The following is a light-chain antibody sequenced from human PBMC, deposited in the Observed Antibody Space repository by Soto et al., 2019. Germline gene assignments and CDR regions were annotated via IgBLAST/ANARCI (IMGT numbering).Light chain of an antibody. V-gene: IGKV3-11*01. J-gene: IGKJ1*01. Sequence: EIVFTPSQATLSLSLGARATLSCRASQSVNYFLAWYQQKPGQAPRLLIYDTSRRATGIPARFSGSGSGTDFTLTISGLEPEDVAVYYCQQRSSRPPTFGQGTKVDIK. CDR3: QQRSSRPPT. CDR1: QSVNYF. CDR2: DTS.